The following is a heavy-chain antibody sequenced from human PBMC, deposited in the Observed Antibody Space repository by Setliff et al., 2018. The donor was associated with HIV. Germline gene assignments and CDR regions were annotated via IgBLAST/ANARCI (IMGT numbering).Heavy chain of an antibody. CDR3: ARDVDHMMDV. Sequence: GASVKVSCKASGDTFSSYAISWVRQAPGQGLEWMGGIIPILGMGNHAQKFQGRVTITADKSANTAYMELTSLRPEDTAIYYCARDVDHMMDVWGPGTTVTVSS. J-gene: IGHJ6*02. V-gene: IGHV1-69*10. CDR1: GDTFSSYA. CDR2: IIPILGMG.